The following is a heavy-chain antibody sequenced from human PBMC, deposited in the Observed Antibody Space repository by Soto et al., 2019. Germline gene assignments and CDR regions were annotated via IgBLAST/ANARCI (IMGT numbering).Heavy chain of an antibody. V-gene: IGHV4-34*01. D-gene: IGHD1-26*01. CDR2: VNHNGRN. CDR3: GRGRSNGRPVPFDF. CDR1: GGSFSGYF. Sequence: QLHQQQWGAGLLKPSETLSLTCAVYGGSFSGYFWNWIRQSPGKGLEWIGKVNHNGRNNYNPSLKGRVHNSFEKAKKPVTLELAAWNGAETGVEYWGRGRSNGRPVPFDFWGQGTMVTVSS. J-gene: IGHJ3*01.